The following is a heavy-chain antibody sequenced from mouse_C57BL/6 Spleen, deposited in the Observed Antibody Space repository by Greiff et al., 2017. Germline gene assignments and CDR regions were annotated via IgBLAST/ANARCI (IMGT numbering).Heavy chain of an antibody. J-gene: IGHJ2*01. CDR1: GYTFTSYW. CDR3: ARRVPLDYFDY. V-gene: IGHV1-50*01. D-gene: IGHD2-14*01. CDR2: IDPSDSYT. Sequence: VQLQQPGAELVKPGASVKLSCKASGYTFTSYWMQWVKQRPGQGLEWIGEIDPSDSYTNYNQKFKGKATLTVDTSSSTAYMQLSSLTSEDSAVYYCARRVPLDYFDYWGQGTTLTVSS.